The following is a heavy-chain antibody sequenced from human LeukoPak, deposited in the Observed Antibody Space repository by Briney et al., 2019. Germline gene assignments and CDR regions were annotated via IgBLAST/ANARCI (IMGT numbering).Heavy chain of an antibody. V-gene: IGHV4-39*07. D-gene: IGHD3-9*01. J-gene: IGHJ5*02. CDR1: GGSISSSSYY. CDR3: ARLPYYDILTGYYWFDP. Sequence: PSETLSLTCTVSGGSISSSSYYWGWIRQPPGKGLEWIGSIYYSGSTYYNPSLKSRVTISVDTSKNQFSLKLSSVTAADTAVYYCARLPYYDILTGYYWFDPWGQGTLVTVSS. CDR2: IYYSGST.